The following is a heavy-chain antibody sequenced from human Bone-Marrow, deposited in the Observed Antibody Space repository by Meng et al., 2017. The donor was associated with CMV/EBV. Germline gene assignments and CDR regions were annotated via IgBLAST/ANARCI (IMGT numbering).Heavy chain of an antibody. CDR1: WDIASSDSAA. Sequence: SETLSPTCVLAWDIASSDSAAWNWIRQSPSRGFEWLGRTYYRSQWKTDYAVSVKSRMTIKSDTSKNLFSLQLKSVTPEDTAVYYCARRPVGYYDSSGYYRTLIHQWLDPWGQGTLVTVSS. J-gene: IGHJ5*02. D-gene: IGHD3-22*01. CDR3: ARRPVGYYDSSGYYRTLIHQWLDP. V-gene: IGHV6-1*01. CDR2: TYYRSQWKT.